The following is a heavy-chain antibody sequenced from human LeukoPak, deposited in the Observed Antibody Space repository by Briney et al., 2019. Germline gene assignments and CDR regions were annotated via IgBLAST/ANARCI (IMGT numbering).Heavy chain of an antibody. J-gene: IGHJ4*02. CDR2: IFPSGGEI. CDR1: GFTFSTFA. D-gene: IGHD2-8*02. Sequence: GGSLRLSCAASGFTFSTFAMIWVRQPPGKGLEWVSSIFPSGGEIHYADSVRGRFTISRDNSKSTLSPQMNSLRAEDTAIYYCATYRQVLLPFESWGQGTLVTVSS. CDR3: ATYRQVLLPFES. V-gene: IGHV3-23*01.